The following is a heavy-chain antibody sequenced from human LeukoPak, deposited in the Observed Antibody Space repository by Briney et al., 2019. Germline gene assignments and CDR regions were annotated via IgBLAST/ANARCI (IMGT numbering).Heavy chain of an antibody. D-gene: IGHD2-2*01. Sequence: PSETLSLTCTVSGGSISSGGYIWSWLRQPAGKGLEWIGRFYASGSTNYNPSLQSRVTISVDTSQNQFTLKLTSVTAADTAVYYCALGNCPTTSCYPGVAFDIWGQGTMVTVSS. V-gene: IGHV4-61*02. J-gene: IGHJ3*02. CDR3: ALGNCPTTSCYPGVAFDI. CDR1: GGSISSGGYI. CDR2: FYASGST.